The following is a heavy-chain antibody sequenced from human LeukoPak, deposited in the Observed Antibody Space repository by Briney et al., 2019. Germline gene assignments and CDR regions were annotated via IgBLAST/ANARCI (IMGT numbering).Heavy chain of an antibody. D-gene: IGHD2-2*03. CDR2: ISSSGSTI. CDR1: GFSISSYE. V-gene: IGHV3-48*03. CDR3: ARDLGYCSSTSCYYYYYYMDV. Sequence: PGGSLRLSCAASGFSISSYEMSWVRQAPGKGLEWVSYISSSGSTIYYADSVKGRFTISRDNAKNTLYLQVSSLRAEDTAVYYCARDLGYCSSTSCYYYYYYMDVWGKGTTVTVSS. J-gene: IGHJ6*03.